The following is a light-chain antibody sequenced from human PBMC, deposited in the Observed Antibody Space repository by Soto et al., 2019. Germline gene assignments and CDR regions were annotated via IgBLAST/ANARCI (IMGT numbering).Light chain of an antibody. V-gene: IGKV3-11*01. CDR3: QQRSNWPF. CDR2: DAS. CDR1: QSVSIN. J-gene: IGKJ4*01. Sequence: EIVMTQSPASLSVSPGERATLSCRASQSVSINLAWYQQKHGQAPRVLIYDASNRATGIPARFSGSGSGTDFTLSISSLEPEDFAVYYCQQRSNWPFFGGGTKVDIK.